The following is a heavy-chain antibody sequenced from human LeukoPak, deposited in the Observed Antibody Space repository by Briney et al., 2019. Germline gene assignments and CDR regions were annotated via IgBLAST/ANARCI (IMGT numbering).Heavy chain of an antibody. J-gene: IGHJ4*02. CDR1: GYTFTTYG. CDR3: ARDRDWNLDY. D-gene: IGHD1-1*01. Sequence: ASVKVSCKASGYTFTTYGISWERQAPGQGLEWMGWISAYKGNTNYAQKFQGRVTMTTDTSTSTAYMELRSLTSDDTAVYYCARDRDWNLDYWGQGTLVTVSS. V-gene: IGHV1-18*01. CDR2: ISAYKGNT.